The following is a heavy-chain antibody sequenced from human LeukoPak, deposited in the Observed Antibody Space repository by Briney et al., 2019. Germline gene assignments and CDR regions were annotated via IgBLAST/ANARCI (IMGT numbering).Heavy chain of an antibody. Sequence: PGGSLRLSCAASGFTFSLYAMHWVRQAPGKGLEWVAFTRFDGSNKYYADSVKGRFTTSRDNSKNTLYLQMNSLRAEDTAVYFCAKSTIVGATVDAFDFWGQGTMVTVSS. D-gene: IGHD1-26*01. CDR2: TRFDGSNK. V-gene: IGHV3-30*02. CDR1: GFTFSLYA. CDR3: AKSTIVGATVDAFDF. J-gene: IGHJ3*01.